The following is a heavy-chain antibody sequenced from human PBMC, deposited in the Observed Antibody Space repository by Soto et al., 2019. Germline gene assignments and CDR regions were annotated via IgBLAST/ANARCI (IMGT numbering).Heavy chain of an antibody. Sequence: GASVKVSCKASGYTFTSYGISWVRQAPGQGLEWMGWISAYNGITNYAQKLQGRVTMTTDTSTSTAYMELRSLRSDDTAVYYCARVRMGSTSCYFGIDCLFDPWGQGTPVIVSS. J-gene: IGHJ5*02. D-gene: IGHD2-2*01. CDR1: GYTFTSYG. CDR3: ARVRMGSTSCYFGIDCLFDP. CDR2: ISAYNGIT. V-gene: IGHV1-18*01.